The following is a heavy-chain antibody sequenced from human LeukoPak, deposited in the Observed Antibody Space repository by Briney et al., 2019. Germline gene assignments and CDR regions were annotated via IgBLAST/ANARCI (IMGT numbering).Heavy chain of an antibody. V-gene: IGHV4-39*07. CDR3: AKDHFPHRALCNFDY. CDR1: GGSISSSSYY. J-gene: IGHJ4*02. D-gene: IGHD2-2*01. CDR2: IYYSGST. Sequence: PSETLSLTCTVSGGSISSSSYYWGWIRQPPGKGLEWIGSIYYSGSTYYNLSLKSRVTISVDTSKNQFSLKLSSVTAEDTAVYYCAKDHFPHRALCNFDYWGQGTLVTVSS.